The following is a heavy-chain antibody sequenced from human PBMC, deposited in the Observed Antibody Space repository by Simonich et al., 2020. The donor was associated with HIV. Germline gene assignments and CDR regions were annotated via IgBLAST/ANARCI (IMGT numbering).Heavy chain of an antibody. Sequence: EVQLVQSGAEVKMPGESLKISCKGSGFSFTSYWFAWLRQMPGKGLEWMGIIYLGDPYTRYSPSFQGQVTMSADTSISTAYLQWSSLKASDTAMYYCVRRQPRTYNFDYWGQGTLVTVSS. J-gene: IGHJ4*02. CDR2: IYLGDPYT. D-gene: IGHD2-2*01. CDR1: GFSFTSYW. V-gene: IGHV5-51*03. CDR3: VRRQPRTYNFDY.